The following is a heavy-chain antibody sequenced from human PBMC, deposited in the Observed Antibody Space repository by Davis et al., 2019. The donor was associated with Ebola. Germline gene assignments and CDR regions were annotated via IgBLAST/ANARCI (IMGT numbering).Heavy chain of an antibody. J-gene: IGHJ3*02. CDR3: AKDKNYDFWSGYPHDAFDI. Sequence: PGGSLRLSCAASGFTSSSYAMSWVRQAPGKGLDWVSAISGSGGSTYYADSVKGRFTISRDNSKNTLYLQMNSLRAEDTAIYYCAKDKNYDFWSGYPHDAFDIWGQGTMVTVSS. V-gene: IGHV3-23*01. CDR1: GFTSSSYA. CDR2: ISGSGGST. D-gene: IGHD3-3*01.